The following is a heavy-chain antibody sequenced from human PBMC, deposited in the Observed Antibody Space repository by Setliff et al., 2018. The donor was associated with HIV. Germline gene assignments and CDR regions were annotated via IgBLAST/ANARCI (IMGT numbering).Heavy chain of an antibody. D-gene: IGHD3-3*01. J-gene: IGHJ6*03. CDR2: YIPTLHIT. Sequence: GASVKVSCKASGGSFNGQALNWVRQAPGQGLQWMGGYIPTLHITRHAEDSQRARVTISADTSTGAIYLDRRGLRVDDTAVDYCARGGTSVERLFPPSYYMDLWGIGTSVTVSS. CDR1: GGSFNGQA. V-gene: IGHV1-69*10. CDR3: ARGGTSVERLFPPSYYMDL.